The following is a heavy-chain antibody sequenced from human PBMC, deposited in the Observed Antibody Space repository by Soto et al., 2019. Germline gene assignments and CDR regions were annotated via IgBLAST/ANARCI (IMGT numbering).Heavy chain of an antibody. J-gene: IGHJ6*02. D-gene: IGHD2-2*01. CDR1: GDSISTSNW. Sequence: PSETLSLTCAVSGDSISTSNWWTWVRQPPGKRMERIGEISHSGSTNYNPSLKSRVTISVDTSKNQFSLKLSSVTAADTAVYYCARFGVVVVPAAMGDNYYYYGMGVWGQGTTVTVSS. V-gene: IGHV4-4*02. CDR3: ARFGVVVVPAAMGDNYYYYGMGV. CDR2: ISHSGST.